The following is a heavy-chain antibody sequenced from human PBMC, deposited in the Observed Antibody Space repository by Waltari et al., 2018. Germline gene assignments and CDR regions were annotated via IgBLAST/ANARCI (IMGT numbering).Heavy chain of an antibody. J-gene: IGHJ4*02. Sequence: QVQLQQWGAGLLKPSETMSLTCAVYGGSFSGYYWSWIRQPPGKGLEWIGEINHSGSTNYNPSRKSRVTISVDTSKNQFSLKLSSVTAADTAVYYCARDHSSGGSDYWGQGTLVTVSS. CDR2: INHSGST. V-gene: IGHV4-34*01. CDR3: ARDHSSGGSDY. CDR1: GGSFSGYY. D-gene: IGHD3-16*01.